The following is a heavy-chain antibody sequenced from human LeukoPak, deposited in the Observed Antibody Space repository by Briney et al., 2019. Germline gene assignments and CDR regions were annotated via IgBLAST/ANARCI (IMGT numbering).Heavy chain of an antibody. J-gene: IGHJ4*02. CDR2: ISGSDAST. CDR1: GFTFSSYA. V-gene: IGHV3-23*01. CDR3: AKLNYGLFDY. D-gene: IGHD3-10*01. Sequence: GGSLRLSCAASGFTFSSYAMSWVRQAPGKGLEWASTISGSDASTYYADSVKGRFTISRDNSKNTLYLQINSLRAEDTAVYYCAKLNYGLFDYWGQGTLVTVSS.